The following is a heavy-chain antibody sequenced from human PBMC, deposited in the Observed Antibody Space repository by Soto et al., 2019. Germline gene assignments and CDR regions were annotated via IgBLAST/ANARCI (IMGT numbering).Heavy chain of an antibody. CDR2: IYPGDSDT. CDR3: ARHAPTNDFWSGYYSYGMDV. J-gene: IGHJ6*02. CDR1: GYSFTSYW. V-gene: IGHV5-51*01. D-gene: IGHD3-3*01. Sequence: PGESLKISCKGSGYSFTSYWIGWVRQMPGKGLEWMGIIYPGDSDTRYSPSFQGQVTISADKSISTAYLQWSSLKASDTAMYYCARHAPTNDFWSGYYSYGMDVWGQGTTVTVSS.